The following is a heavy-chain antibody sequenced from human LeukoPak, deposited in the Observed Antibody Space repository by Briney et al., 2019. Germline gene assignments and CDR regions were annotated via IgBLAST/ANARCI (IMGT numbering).Heavy chain of an antibody. CDR2: ISYDGSNK. CDR3: ARDGAAAGSLDLYYFDY. D-gene: IGHD6-13*01. J-gene: IGHJ4*02. CDR1: GFTFSSYA. Sequence: PGGSLRLSCAASGFTFSSYAMNWVRQAPGKGLEWVAVISYDGSNKYYADSVKGRFTISRDNSKNTLYLQMNSLRAEDTAVYYCARDGAAAGSLDLYYFDYWGQGTLVTVSS. V-gene: IGHV3-30-3*01.